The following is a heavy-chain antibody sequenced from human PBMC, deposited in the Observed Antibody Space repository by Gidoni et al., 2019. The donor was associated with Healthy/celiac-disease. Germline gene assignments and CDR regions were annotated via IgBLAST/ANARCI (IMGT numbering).Heavy chain of an antibody. CDR1: GYTFTGYY. J-gene: IGHJ3*02. Sequence: QVQLVQSGAEVKKPGASVKVSCQASGYTFTGYYMHWVRQAPGQGLEWMGWINPNSGGTNYAQKFQGRVTMTRDTSISTAYMELSRLRSDDTAVYYCARGSDTMLIPCAFDIWGQGTMVTVSS. CDR3: ARGSDTMLIPCAFDI. D-gene: IGHD3-10*01. V-gene: IGHV1-2*02. CDR2: INPNSGGT.